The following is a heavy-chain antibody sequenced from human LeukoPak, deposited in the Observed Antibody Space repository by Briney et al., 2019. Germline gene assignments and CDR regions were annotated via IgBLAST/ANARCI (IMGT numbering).Heavy chain of an antibody. CDR1: GYTFTSYD. Sequence: ASAKVSCKASGYTFTSYDINWVRQATGQGLEWMGWMNPNSGNTGYAQKFQGRVTMTRNTSISTAYMELSSLRSEDTAVYYCARGQMKTLLLWFGGNDYWGQGTLVTVSS. V-gene: IGHV1-8*01. D-gene: IGHD3-10*01. CDR2: MNPNSGNT. J-gene: IGHJ4*02. CDR3: ARGQMKTLLLWFGGNDY.